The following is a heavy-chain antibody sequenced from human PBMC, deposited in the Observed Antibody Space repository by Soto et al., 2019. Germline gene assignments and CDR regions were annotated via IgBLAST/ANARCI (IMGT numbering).Heavy chain of an antibody. J-gene: IGHJ6*02. Sequence: GESLKISCKGSGYSFTSYWISWVRQMPGKGLEWMGRIDPSDSYTNYSPSFQGHVTISADKYISTAYLQWSSLKDSDTAMYYCAIQASSTLYGMDVWGQGNTVTVSS. CDR1: GYSFTSYW. CDR2: IDPSDSYT. D-gene: IGHD6-13*01. CDR3: AIQASSTLYGMDV. V-gene: IGHV5-10-1*01.